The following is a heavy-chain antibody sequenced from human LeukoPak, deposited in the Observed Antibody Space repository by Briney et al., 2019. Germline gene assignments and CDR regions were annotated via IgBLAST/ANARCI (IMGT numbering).Heavy chain of an antibody. CDR3: ATSGTMVRGVHFDY. CDR1: GGTFSSYA. Sequence: GASVKVSCKASGGTFSSYAIGWVRQAPGQGLEWMGGIIPIFGTANYAQKFQGRVTITTDESTSTAYMELSSLRSEDTAVYYCATSGTMVRGVHFDYWGQGTLVTVSS. CDR2: IIPIFGTA. J-gene: IGHJ4*02. D-gene: IGHD3-10*01. V-gene: IGHV1-69*05.